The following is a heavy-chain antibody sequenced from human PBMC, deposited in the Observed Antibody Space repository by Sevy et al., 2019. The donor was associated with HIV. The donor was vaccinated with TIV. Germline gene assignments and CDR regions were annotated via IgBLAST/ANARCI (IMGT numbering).Heavy chain of an antibody. J-gene: IGHJ4*02. D-gene: IGHD3-3*01. V-gene: IGHV4-30-2*01. CDR2: IFHSGNT. Sequence: SETLSLTCAVSGASISSDGYSWSWIRQPPGKGLEWIGYIFHSGNTYYNPSLRSRLSISVDRSKNELSLKLSFVTAADTAVYYCARGGFLEWLLYPFFGSWGQGIPVTVSS. CDR3: ARGGFLEWLLYPFFGS. CDR1: GASISSDGYS.